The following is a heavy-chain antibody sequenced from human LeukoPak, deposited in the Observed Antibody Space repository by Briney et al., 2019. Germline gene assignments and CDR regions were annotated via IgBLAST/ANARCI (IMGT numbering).Heavy chain of an antibody. J-gene: IGHJ5*02. CDR2: IYYSGST. CDR3: ASSFPRFDH. Sequence: SETLSLTCTVSGGSISSYYWSWSRQPPGKGLEWIGYIYYSGSTNYNPSLKSRVTISVDTSKNQFSLKLSSVTAADTAVYYCASSFPRFDHWGQGTLVTVSS. CDR1: GGSISSYY. V-gene: IGHV4-59*01.